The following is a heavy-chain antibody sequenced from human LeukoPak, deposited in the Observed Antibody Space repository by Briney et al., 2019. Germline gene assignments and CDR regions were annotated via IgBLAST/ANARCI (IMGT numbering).Heavy chain of an antibody. CDR3: ARDGNGYYDSSGYPQGFMDV. CDR1: GFTFSSYG. V-gene: IGHV3-30*03. J-gene: IGHJ6*02. CDR2: ISYDGSNK. D-gene: IGHD3-22*01. Sequence: GGSLRLSCAASGFTFSSYGMHWVRQAPGKGLEWVAVISYDGSNKYYADSVKGRFTISRDNSKNTLYLQMNSLRAEDTAVYYCARDGNGYYDSSGYPQGFMDVWGQGTTVTVSS.